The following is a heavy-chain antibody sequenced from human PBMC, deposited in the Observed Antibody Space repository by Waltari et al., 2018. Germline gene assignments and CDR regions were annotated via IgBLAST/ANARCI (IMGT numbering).Heavy chain of an antibody. Sequence: EVQLLESGGGFIQPGGSLRLSCAASGFTFSNYAMTWFRQAPGQGREWVSTMGGDGSLTYYADAVKGRFTISRDNSKNTLSLQMNSLRVEDAAVYYCAKDRSSSWGPGSTDNWFDPWGQGTLVIVSS. CDR1: GFTFSNYA. J-gene: IGHJ5*02. V-gene: IGHV3-23*01. D-gene: IGHD6-13*01. CDR2: MGGDGSLT. CDR3: AKDRSSSWGPGSTDNWFDP.